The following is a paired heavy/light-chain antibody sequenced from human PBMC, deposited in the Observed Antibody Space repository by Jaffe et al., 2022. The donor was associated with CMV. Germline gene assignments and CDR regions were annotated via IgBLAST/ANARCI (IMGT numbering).Heavy chain of an antibody. D-gene: IGHD3-10*01. CDR2: ISWDGISI. J-gene: IGHJ4*02. Sequence: EVQLVESGGVVVQPGGSLRLSCVASGFTFDDYTMHWVRQTPGKGLEWVSLISWDGISIYYADSVKGRFTISRDNSKNSLYLQMNSLRTEDTALYYCAKDKRSGEFRGHFDYWGQGTLVTVSS. CDR1: GFTFDDYT. V-gene: IGHV3-43*01. CDR3: AKDKRSGEFRGHFDY.
Light chain of an antibody. CDR2: GAS. CDR3: QQYNNWLGMYT. J-gene: IGKJ2*01. V-gene: IGKV3-15*01. CDR1: QSVSSN. Sequence: EIVMTQSPATLSVSPGERATLSCRASQSVSSNLAWYQQKPGQAPRLLISGASTRATGIPARFSGSGSGTEFTLTISSLQSEDFAVYYCQQYNNWLGMYTFGQGTKLEIK.